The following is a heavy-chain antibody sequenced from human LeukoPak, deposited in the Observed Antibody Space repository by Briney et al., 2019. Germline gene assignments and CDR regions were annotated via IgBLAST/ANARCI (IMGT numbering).Heavy chain of an antibody. Sequence: PGGSLRLSCAASGFTFSSYAMSWVRQAPGKWLEWVSAISGSGGSTYYADSVKGRFTISRDNSKNTLYLQMNSLRAEDTAVYYCANSGVYSYGLYFDYWGQGTLVTVSS. D-gene: IGHD5-18*01. CDR3: ANSGVYSYGLYFDY. CDR2: ISGSGGST. CDR1: GFTFSSYA. V-gene: IGHV3-23*01. J-gene: IGHJ4*02.